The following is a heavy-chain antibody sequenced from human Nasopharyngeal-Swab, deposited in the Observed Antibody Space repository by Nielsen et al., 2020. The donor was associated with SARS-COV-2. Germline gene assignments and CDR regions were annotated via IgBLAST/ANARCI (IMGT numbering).Heavy chain of an antibody. J-gene: IGHJ6*03. CDR2: ISYDGSNK. Sequence: VRQAPGKGLEWVAVISYDGSNKYYADSVKGRFTISRDNSKNTLYLQMNSLRAEDTAVYYCAKTAGAADYYYYYYMDVWGKRTTVTVSS. CDR3: AKTAGAADYYYYYYMDV. D-gene: IGHD6-13*01. V-gene: IGHV3-30*18.